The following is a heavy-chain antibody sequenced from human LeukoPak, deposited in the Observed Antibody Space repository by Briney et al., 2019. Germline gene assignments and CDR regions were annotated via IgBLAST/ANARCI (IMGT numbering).Heavy chain of an antibody. CDR1: GGSIGSYY. CDR2: IYHSGST. CDR3: ARGGSTGTNLNWVDP. Sequence: PSQTLSLTCTVSGGSIGSYYWSWIRQPPGKGLEWVGYIYHSGSTNYNPALKSRVTISVDTSKNQFSLKLSSVTAADTAVYYCARGGSTGTNLNWVDPWGQGTLVTVSS. V-gene: IGHV4-59*01. D-gene: IGHD1-1*01. J-gene: IGHJ5*02.